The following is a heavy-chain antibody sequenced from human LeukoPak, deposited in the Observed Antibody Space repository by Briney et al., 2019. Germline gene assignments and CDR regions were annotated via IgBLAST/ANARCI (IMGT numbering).Heavy chain of an antibody. V-gene: IGHV3-30*18. CDR3: AKGPVTAVPYYFDY. J-gene: IGHJ4*02. CDR2: ISYDGSNK. D-gene: IGHD2-21*02. Sequence: PGRSLRLSCAASGFTFSSYGMHWARQAPGKGLEWVAVISYDGSNKYYADSVKGRFTISRDNSKNTLYLQMNSLRAEDTAVYYCAKGPVTAVPYYFDYWGQGTLVTVSS. CDR1: GFTFSSYG.